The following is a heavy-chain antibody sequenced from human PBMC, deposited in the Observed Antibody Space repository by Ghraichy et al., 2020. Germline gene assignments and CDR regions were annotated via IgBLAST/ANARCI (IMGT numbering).Heavy chain of an antibody. Sequence: SETLSLTCTVSGGSISSSSYYWGWIRQPPGKGLEWIGSIYYSGSTYYNPSLKSRVTISVDTSKNQFSLKLSSVTAADTAVYYCARGNDPRYYDFWTWFDYWGQGTLVTVSS. CDR1: GGSISSSSYY. CDR2: IYYSGST. D-gene: IGHD3-3*01. V-gene: IGHV4-39*01. CDR3: ARGNDPRYYDFWTWFDY. J-gene: IGHJ4*02.